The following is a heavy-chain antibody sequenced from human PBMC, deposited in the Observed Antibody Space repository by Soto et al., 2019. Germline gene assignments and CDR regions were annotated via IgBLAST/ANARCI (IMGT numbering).Heavy chain of an antibody. D-gene: IGHD5-18*01. Sequence: SETLSLTCAVYGGSFSGYYWSWIRQPPGEGLEWIGEINHSGSTNYNPSLKSRVTISVDTSKNQFSLKLSSVTAADTAVYYCARALGATGYTYGLLNYCGQGTLVTVYS. CDR3: ARALGATGYTYGLLNY. CDR2: INHSGST. V-gene: IGHV4-34*01. J-gene: IGHJ4*02. CDR1: GGSFSGYY.